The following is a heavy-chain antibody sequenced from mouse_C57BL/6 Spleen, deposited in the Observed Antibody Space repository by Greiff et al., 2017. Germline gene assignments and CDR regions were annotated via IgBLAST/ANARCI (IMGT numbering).Heavy chain of an antibody. Sequence: QVQLQQSDAELVKPGASVKISCKVSGYTFTDHTIHWMKQRPEQGLGWIGYIYPRDGSTEYNEKFKGKATLTADKSSSTAYMQLNSLTSEDSAVYFCAREGYYYGSAPWFAYWGQGTLVTVSA. V-gene: IGHV1-78*01. J-gene: IGHJ3*01. CDR1: GYTFTDHT. CDR3: AREGYYYGSAPWFAY. D-gene: IGHD1-1*01. CDR2: IYPRDGST.